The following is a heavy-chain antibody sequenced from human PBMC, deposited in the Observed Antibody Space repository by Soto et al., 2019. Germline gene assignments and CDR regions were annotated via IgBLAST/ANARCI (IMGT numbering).Heavy chain of an antibody. J-gene: IGHJ6*02. CDR2: IYHSGST. D-gene: IGHD6-19*01. CDR3: ARDVSSGWFYYYYGMDV. CDR1: GYSISSGYY. V-gene: IGHV4-38-2*02. Sequence: PSETLSLTCAVSGYSISSGYYWGWIRQPPGKGLEWIGSIYHSGSTYYNPSLKSRVTISVDTSKNQFSLKLSSVTAADTAVYYCARDVSSGWFYYYYGMDVWGQGTTVTVSS.